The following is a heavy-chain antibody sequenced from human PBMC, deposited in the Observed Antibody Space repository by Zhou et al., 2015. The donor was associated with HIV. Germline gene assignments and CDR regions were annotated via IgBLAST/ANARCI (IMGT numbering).Heavy chain of an antibody. Sequence: QVQLVQSGAEVKKPGASVKVSCKASGYTFTSYYMHWVRQAPGQGLEWMGGIIPIFGTANYAQKFQGRVTITADESTSTAYMELSSLRSEDTAVYYCARVLDYYVRDAFDIWGQGTMVTVSS. CDR1: GYTFTSYY. CDR2: IIPIFGTA. CDR3: ARVLDYYVRDAFDI. V-gene: IGHV1-69*01. J-gene: IGHJ3*02. D-gene: IGHD3-10*02.